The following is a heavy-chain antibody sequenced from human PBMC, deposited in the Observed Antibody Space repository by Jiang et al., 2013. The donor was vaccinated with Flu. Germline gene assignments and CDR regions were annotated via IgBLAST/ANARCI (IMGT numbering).Heavy chain of an antibody. CDR3: ARLAAAGVTH. Sequence: SGYYWGWIRQPPGKGLEWIGSIYHSGSTYYNPSLKSRVTISVDTSKNQFSLKLSSVTAADTAVYYCARLAAAGVTHWGQGTLVTVSS. J-gene: IGHJ4*02. CDR1: SGYY. CDR2: IYHSGST. D-gene: IGHD6-13*01. V-gene: IGHV4-38-2*01.